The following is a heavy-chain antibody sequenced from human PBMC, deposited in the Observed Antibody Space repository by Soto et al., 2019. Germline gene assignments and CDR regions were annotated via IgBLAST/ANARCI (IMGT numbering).Heavy chain of an antibody. CDR3: ARSYGSGSYYGDY. V-gene: IGHV3-21*01. CDR2: ISSSRFV. D-gene: IGHD3-10*01. J-gene: IGHJ4*02. CDR1: GFSFSGYG. Sequence: EVQLVESGGGLVKPGGSLRLSCATSGFSFSGYGMNWVRQAPGKGLEWVSSISSSRFVHYGDSVKGRVTMSRDNAENSVYLQMNSLRTEDTAVYYCARSYGSGSYYGDYWGQGTLVTVSS.